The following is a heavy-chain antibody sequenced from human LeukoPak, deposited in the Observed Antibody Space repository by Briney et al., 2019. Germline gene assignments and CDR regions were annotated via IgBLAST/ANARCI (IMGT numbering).Heavy chain of an antibody. V-gene: IGHV1-18*01. D-gene: IGHD6-19*01. CDR2: ISAYNGNT. CDR1: GYTSTSYG. Sequence: ASVKVSCKASGYTSTSYGISWVRQAPGQGLEWMGWISAYNGNTNYAQKLQGRVTMTTDTSTSTAYMELRSLRSDDTAVYYCAREVGGSGWYGFGYWGQGTLVTVSS. J-gene: IGHJ4*02. CDR3: AREVGGSGWYGFGY.